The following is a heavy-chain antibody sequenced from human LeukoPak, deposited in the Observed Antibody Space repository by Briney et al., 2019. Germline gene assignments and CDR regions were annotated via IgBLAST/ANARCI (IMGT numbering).Heavy chain of an antibody. V-gene: IGHV3-30*04. CDR2: ISYDGSNE. Sequence: PGGSLRLSRAASGFTFSSYVMHWVRQAPGKGLEWVAIISYDGSNEYYADSVKGRFTISRDNSKNTLYLQMNSLRAADTAVYYCARDKGTSYLSFFDYWGQGTLVTVSS. J-gene: IGHJ4*02. D-gene: IGHD6-6*01. CDR1: GFTFSSYV. CDR3: ARDKGTSYLSFFDY.